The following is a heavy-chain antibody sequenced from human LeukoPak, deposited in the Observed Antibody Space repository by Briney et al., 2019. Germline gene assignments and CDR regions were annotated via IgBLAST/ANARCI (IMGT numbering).Heavy chain of an antibody. Sequence: SETLSLTCAVYGGSFSGYYWSWIRQPPGKGLEWIGEIKHSGSTNYNPSLKSRVTISVDTSKNQFSLKLSSVTAADTAVYYCARGGVYCSGGSCYVYDYWGQGTLVTVSS. CDR3: ARGGVYCSGGSCYVYDY. D-gene: IGHD2-15*01. CDR1: GGSFSGYY. V-gene: IGHV4-34*01. CDR2: IKHSGST. J-gene: IGHJ4*02.